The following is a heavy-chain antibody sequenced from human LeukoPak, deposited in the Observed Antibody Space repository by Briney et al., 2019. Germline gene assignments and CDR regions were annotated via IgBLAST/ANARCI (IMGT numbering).Heavy chain of an antibody. Sequence: GESLKISCAASGFTFSNYAMNWVRQAPGKGLEWVSAISGSGGITYYADSVKGRFTISRDNSKNTLYLQMNSLTAEDTAAYYCAKARYSSTFHDVDYWGQGTLVTVSS. J-gene: IGHJ4*02. CDR3: AKARYSSTFHDVDY. CDR1: GFTFSNYA. V-gene: IGHV3-23*01. CDR2: ISGSGGIT. D-gene: IGHD2/OR15-2a*01.